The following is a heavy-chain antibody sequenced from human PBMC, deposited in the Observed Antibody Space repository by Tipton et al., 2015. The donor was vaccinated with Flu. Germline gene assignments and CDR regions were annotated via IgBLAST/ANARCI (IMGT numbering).Heavy chain of an antibody. CDR3: ATVKPTGYLGTAAGWFDT. CDR1: EYTFAVYW. D-gene: IGHD6-13*01. CDR2: INPNNGVT. Sequence: QVQLVQSGAEVKKPGASVKVSCRASEYTFAVYWIHWLRQAPGQGLEWMGWINPNNGVTGYAPKFQGRVTMTRDTSINTAYMEMTSLTSDDTAVYYCATVKPTGYLGTAAGWFDTWGQGTLVSVSS. V-gene: IGHV1-2*02. J-gene: IGHJ5*02.